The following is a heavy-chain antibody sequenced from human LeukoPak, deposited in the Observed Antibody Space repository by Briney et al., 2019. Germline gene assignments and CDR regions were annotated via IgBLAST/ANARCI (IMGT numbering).Heavy chain of an antibody. Sequence: GGSLRLSCAASGFTFINHGMHWVRQAPGKGLEWVAVISFLGSRQYYADSVKGRFTISRDNSSNTLFLQMNSLRTEDTAIYYCPKDNYEGLQYLDLFADPWGQGNMVTASS. CDR3: PKDNYEGLQYLDLFADP. CDR2: ISFLGSRQ. J-gene: IGHJ5*02. D-gene: IGHD3-9*01. V-gene: IGHV3-30*18. CDR1: GFTFINHG.